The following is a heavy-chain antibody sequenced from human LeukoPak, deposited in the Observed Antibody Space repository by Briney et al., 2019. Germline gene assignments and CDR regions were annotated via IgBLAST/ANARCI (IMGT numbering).Heavy chain of an antibody. CDR3: ARLATATGSYVDY. V-gene: IGHV3-53*01. CDR2: IYDGGGA. J-gene: IGHJ4*02. CDR1: GFTISSKY. Sequence: GGSLRLSCASSGFTISSKYMGWVRQAPGKGLEWLSVIYDGGGANYADSVKARFTISRDNSKNTLYLQMDSLRAEDTAVYYCARLATATGSYVDYWGQGNLVTVSS. D-gene: IGHD1-26*01.